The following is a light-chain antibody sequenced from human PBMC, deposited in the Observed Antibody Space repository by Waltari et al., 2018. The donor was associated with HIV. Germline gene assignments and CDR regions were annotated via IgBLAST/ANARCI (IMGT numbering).Light chain of an antibody. J-gene: IGLJ3*02. CDR3: CSYAGSSTLDWV. CDR1: SSDVGSYNL. CDR2: EGS. Sequence: QSALTQPASVSGSPGQSSTISCTGTSSDVGSYNLVSWYQQHQGKAPKLMIYEGSKRPSGVSNRFSGSKSGNTASLTISGLQAEDEADYYCCSYAGSSTLDWVFGGGTKLTVL. V-gene: IGLV2-23*01.